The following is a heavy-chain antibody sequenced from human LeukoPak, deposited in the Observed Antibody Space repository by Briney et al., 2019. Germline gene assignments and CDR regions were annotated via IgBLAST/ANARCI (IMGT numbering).Heavy chain of an antibody. CDR2: IWYDGSNK. CDR3: ATVRGCGGDCYYIDY. CDR1: GFTFRSYG. V-gene: IGHV3-33*01. J-gene: IGHJ4*02. Sequence: PGGSLRLSCAASGFTFRSYGMHWVRQAPGKGLEWVAIIWYDGSNKYYADSVKGRITISRDNSKNTLYLQMNSLRAEDTAVYYCATVRGCGGDCYYIDYWGQGTLVIVSS. D-gene: IGHD2-21*02.